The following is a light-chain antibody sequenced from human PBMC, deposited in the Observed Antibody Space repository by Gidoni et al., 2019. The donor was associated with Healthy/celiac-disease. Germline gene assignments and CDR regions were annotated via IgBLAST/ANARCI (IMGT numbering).Light chain of an antibody. CDR3: QPRSNWPPT. V-gene: IGKV3-11*01. J-gene: IGKJ2*01. Sequence: EIVLTQSPATLALSPGERATITCRASQSVSSYLAGYQQKPGQAPRLLIYDASNRATGIPARFSGSGSGTDFTLTISSLEPEDFAVYYCQPRSNWPPTFGQGTKLEIK. CDR2: DAS. CDR1: QSVSSY.